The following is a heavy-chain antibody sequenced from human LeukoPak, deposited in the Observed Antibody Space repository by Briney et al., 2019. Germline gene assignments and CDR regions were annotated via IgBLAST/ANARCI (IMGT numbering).Heavy chain of an antibody. CDR1: GFTFSSYE. D-gene: IGHD3-22*01. CDR2: ISSSGSTI. CDR3: ARDLGSGYPD. Sequence: GGSLRLSCAASGFTFSSYEMNWVRQAPGKGLEWVPYISSSGSTIYYADSVKGRFTISRDNAKNSLYLQMNSLRAEDTAVYYCARDLGSGYPDWGQGTLVTVSS. J-gene: IGHJ4*02. V-gene: IGHV3-48*03.